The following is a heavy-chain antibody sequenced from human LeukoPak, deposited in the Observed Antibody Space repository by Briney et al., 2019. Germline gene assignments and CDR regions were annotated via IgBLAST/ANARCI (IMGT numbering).Heavy chain of an antibody. J-gene: IGHJ4*02. CDR2: IYESGST. CDR1: GGSISSGYYY. Sequence: SETLSLTCTVSGGSISSGYYYWSWIRQHPGKGLEGISYIYESGSTYYNPTLRSPVTVSVDTSQNQFSLKLSSVTAADTSEYCCARSNLAVVLAAAGPYFDYWGQGTLVTASS. D-gene: IGHD6-13*01. V-gene: IGHV4-31*01. CDR3: ARSNLAVVLAAAGPYFDY.